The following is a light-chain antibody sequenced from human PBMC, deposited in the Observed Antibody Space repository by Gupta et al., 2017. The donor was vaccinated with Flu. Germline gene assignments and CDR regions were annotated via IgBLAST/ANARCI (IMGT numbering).Light chain of an antibody. CDR3: QQYNNWPPLT. Sequence: EIVMTQSPATLSVSPGERATLSCRASQSVSSNLAGYQQKPGQAPRLLIYGASTRATGIPARFSGSGYGTEFTLTISRLQSEDFAVYYCQQYNNWPPLTFGGGTKVEIK. CDR2: GAS. V-gene: IGKV3-15*01. J-gene: IGKJ4*01. CDR1: QSVSSN.